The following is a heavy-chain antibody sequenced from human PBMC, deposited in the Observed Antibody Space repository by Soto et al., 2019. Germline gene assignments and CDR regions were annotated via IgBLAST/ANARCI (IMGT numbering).Heavy chain of an antibody. V-gene: IGHV3-13*01. J-gene: IGHJ6*02. Sequence: EVQLVESGGGLVQPGGSLRLSCEASGFTFRNYDMHWVRQGTGKGLEWVSGISAAGDTDYADSVEGRFTISRENAQNSFCLQMNSLRVGDTAVYYCARTDRDCYGLDVWGQGTTVIVSS. CDR2: ISAAGDT. CDR3: ARTDRDCYGLDV. CDR1: GFTFRNYD.